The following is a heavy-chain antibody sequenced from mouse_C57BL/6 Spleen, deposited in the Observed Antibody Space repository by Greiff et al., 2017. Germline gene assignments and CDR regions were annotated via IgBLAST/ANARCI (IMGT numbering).Heavy chain of an antibody. CDR3: ASYLCCTSWFSY. V-gene: IGHV1-7*01. Sequence: QVQLQQSGAELAKPGASVKLSCKASGYTFTSYWMHWVKQRPGQGREWIGYINPSSGYTKYNQKFKDKATVTADKSSSTAYMQLSSLTYEDSAVYDGASYLCCTSWFSYWGQGTLVTVAA. J-gene: IGHJ3*01. CDR1: GYTFTSYW. CDR2: INPSSGYT.